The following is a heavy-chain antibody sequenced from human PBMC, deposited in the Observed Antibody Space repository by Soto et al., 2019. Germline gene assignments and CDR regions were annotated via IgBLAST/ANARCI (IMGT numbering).Heavy chain of an antibody. Sequence: QVQLVQSGAEVKKPGASVKVSCKASGYTFTSYGISWVRQAPGQGLEWMGWISAYNGNTNYAQKLQGRVTMTTDTSTITAYMELRSLRSDDTAVYYCAETSYDYVWGSKFDAFDIWGQGTMVTVSS. J-gene: IGHJ3*02. CDR3: AETSYDYVWGSKFDAFDI. CDR2: ISAYNGNT. CDR1: GYTFTSYG. V-gene: IGHV1-18*01. D-gene: IGHD3-16*01.